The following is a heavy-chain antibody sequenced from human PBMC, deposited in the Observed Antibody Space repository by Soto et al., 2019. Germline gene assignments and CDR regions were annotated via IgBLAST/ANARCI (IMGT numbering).Heavy chain of an antibody. D-gene: IGHD3-10*01. V-gene: IGHV1-18*01. Sequence: QVQLVQSGAEVKKPGASVKVSCKASGYTFTSYGISWVRQAPGQGLEWMGWISAYNGNTNYAQKLQGRVTMTTDTATSTADMELRSLRSDDTAVYYCAREGVRQQYYGSGSYYNWGQGTLVTVSS. CDR2: ISAYNGNT. J-gene: IGHJ4*02. CDR1: GYTFTSYG. CDR3: AREGVRQQYYGSGSYYN.